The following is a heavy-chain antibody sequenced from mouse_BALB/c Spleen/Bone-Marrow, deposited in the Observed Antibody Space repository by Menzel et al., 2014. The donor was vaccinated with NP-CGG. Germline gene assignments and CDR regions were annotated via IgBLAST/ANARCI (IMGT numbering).Heavy chain of an antibody. V-gene: IGHV1S29*02. Sequence: EVQRVESGPELVKPGASVKISCKASGYTFTDYNMHWVKQSHGKSLEWIGYIYPYNGGTGYNQKFKSKATLTVDNPSSTAYMELRSLTSEDSAVYYCARESSAGYYFDYWGQGTTLTVSS. CDR3: ARESSAGYYFDY. D-gene: IGHD3-2*02. J-gene: IGHJ2*01. CDR1: GYTFTDYN. CDR2: IYPYNGGT.